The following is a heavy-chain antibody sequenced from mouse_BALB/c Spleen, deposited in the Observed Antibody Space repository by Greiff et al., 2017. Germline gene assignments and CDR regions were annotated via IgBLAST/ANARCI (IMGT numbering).Heavy chain of an antibody. D-gene: IGHD1-1*01. J-gene: IGHJ2*01. V-gene: IGHV1-7*01. CDR3: ASGTTPHY. CDR2: INPSTGYT. Sequence: VQLQESGAELAKPGASVKMSCKASGYTFTSYWMHWVKQRPGQGLEWIGYINPSTGYTEYNQKFKDKATLTADKSSSTAYRQLSSLTSEDSAVYYCASGTTPHYWGQGTTLTVSS. CDR1: GYTFTSYW.